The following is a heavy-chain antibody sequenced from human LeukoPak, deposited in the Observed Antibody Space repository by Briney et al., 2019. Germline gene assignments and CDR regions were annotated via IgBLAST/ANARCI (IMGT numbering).Heavy chain of an antibody. V-gene: IGHV3-7*03. Sequence: GGSLRLSCAASGFTFSEYWMNWVRQAPGKGLEWVANIKQDGSEKYYVDSVKGRFTISRDNAKNSLYLQMNSLRADDTAVYYCATDVGRYWGQGTLVTVSS. J-gene: IGHJ4*02. CDR3: ATDVGRY. CDR2: IKQDGSEK. CDR1: GFTFSEYW.